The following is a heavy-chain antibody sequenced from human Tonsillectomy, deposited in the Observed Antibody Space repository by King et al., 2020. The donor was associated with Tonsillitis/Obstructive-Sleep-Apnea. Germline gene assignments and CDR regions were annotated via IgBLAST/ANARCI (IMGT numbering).Heavy chain of an antibody. Sequence: AQLVQSGAEVKKPGASVKVSCKASGYTFTSYDINWVRQATGQGLEWMGWMNPNSGNTGYAQKFQGRVTMTRNTSISTDYMELSRLRSEDTAVYYCARALGTYYDVWSSYSTGYYYYYMDVWGKGTTVTVSS. CDR1: GYTFTSYD. CDR3: ARALGTYYDVWSSYSTGYYYYYMDV. J-gene: IGHJ6*03. V-gene: IGHV1-8*01. D-gene: IGHD3-3*01. CDR2: MNPNSGNT.